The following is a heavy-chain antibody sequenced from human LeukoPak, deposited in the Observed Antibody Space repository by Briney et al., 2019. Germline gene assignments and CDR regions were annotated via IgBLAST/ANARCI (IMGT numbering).Heavy chain of an antibody. V-gene: IGHV4-34*01. CDR1: GGSFSGYY. J-gene: IGHJ4*02. CDR2: INHSGST. Sequence: SETLSLTCAVYGGSFSGYYWSWIRQPPGKGLEWIGEINHSGSTNYNPSLKSRVTISVDTSKNQFSLKLSSVTAADTAVYYCARGKTGLRFLEWLLPKPADSSGHYYFDYWGQGTLVTVSS. D-gene: IGHD3-3*01. CDR3: ARGKTGLRFLEWLLPKPADSSGHYYFDY.